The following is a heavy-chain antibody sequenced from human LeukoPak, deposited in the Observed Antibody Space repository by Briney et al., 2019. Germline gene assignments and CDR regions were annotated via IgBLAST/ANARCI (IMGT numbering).Heavy chain of an antibody. J-gene: IGHJ3*02. Sequence: ASVKVSCKASGYTFTSYGTSWVRQAPGQGLEWMGWISANKGNTDYAQRFQGRVTMTTDTSTSTAYMELRSLRSDDTAVYYCARPSPNPGGEAFDIWGQGTMVTVSS. V-gene: IGHV1-18*01. CDR2: ISANKGNT. D-gene: IGHD2-8*02. CDR3: ARPSPNPGGEAFDI. CDR1: GYTFTSYG.